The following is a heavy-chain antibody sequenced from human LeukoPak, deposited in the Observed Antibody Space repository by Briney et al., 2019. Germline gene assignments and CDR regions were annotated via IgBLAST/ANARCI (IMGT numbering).Heavy chain of an antibody. V-gene: IGHV3-30*02. CDR2: IRYDGSNK. J-gene: IGHJ4*02. CDR3: AKVELVVVGPFDY. D-gene: IGHD3-22*01. Sequence: GGSLRLSCAASGFTFSSYGMHWVRQAPGKGLEWVAFIRYDGSNKYYADSVKGRFTISRDNAKNSLYLQMNSLRAEDTAVYYCAKVELVVVGPFDYWGQGTLVTVSS. CDR1: GFTFSSYG.